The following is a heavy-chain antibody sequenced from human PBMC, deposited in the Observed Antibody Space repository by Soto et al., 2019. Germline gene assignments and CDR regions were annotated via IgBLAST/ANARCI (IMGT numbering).Heavy chain of an antibody. CDR1: GFSLTTSGVG. J-gene: IGHJ3*01. Sequence: SGPTLVNPTQTLTLTCTFSGFSLTTSGVGVGWFRQPPGKALEWLTVIYWNGDKRYSPFLKSRLTITKDTSKNQVVLTMTNMDHVDTATYYCSNSGGHYGLGPYYQSYSFHATQVRGQAAKGTV. V-gene: IGHV2-5*01. CDR2: IYWNGDK. D-gene: IGHD3-10*01. CDR3: SNSGGHYGLGPYYQSYSFHATQV.